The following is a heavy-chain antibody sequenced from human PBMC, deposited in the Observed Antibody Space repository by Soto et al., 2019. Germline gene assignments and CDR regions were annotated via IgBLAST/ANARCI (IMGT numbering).Heavy chain of an antibody. CDR2: ISGSGGST. CDR3: AKDQGSSWYEIDY. D-gene: IGHD6-13*01. V-gene: IGHV3-23*01. J-gene: IGHJ4*02. CDR1: GFTFSNYA. Sequence: GSLRLSCGASGFTFSNYAVTWVRQAPGKGLEWVSTISGSGGSTYYADSVKGRFTISRDNSKNTLYLQMNSLRAEDTAVYYCAKDQGSSWYEIDYWGQGTLVTVSS.